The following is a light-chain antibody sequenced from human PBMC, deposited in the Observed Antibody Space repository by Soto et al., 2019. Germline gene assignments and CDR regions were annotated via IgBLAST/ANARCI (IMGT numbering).Light chain of an antibody. J-gene: IGLJ1*01. Sequence: SVLTPLASVSGSPGQSMTISCTRTSGDVGAYGFVSCCQHPPGKAPRLVIYDVSRRPAGASDRFSGSKSGSTASLTISTLQAEDEADYYCVSFTVTYSYVFGTGTKVTVL. CDR1: SGDVGAYGF. V-gene: IGLV2-14*01. CDR2: DVS. CDR3: VSFTVTYSYV.